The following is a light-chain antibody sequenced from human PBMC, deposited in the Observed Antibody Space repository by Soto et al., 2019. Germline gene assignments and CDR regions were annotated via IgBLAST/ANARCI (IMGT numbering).Light chain of an antibody. CDR3: QQRNDLPLT. CDR1: QSVFSS. CDR2: DAP. J-gene: IGKJ4*01. Sequence: GERASLLCRTSQSVFSSLAWYQQKPGQAPRLLIYDAPNRATGIPARFSGSGSGTDFTLTISSLEPEDFAVYYCQQRNDLPLTFGGGTKVDIK. V-gene: IGKV3-11*01.